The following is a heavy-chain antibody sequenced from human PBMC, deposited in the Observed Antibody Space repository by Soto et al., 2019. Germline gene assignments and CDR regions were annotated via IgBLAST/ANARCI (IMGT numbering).Heavy chain of an antibody. D-gene: IGHD3-22*01. J-gene: IGHJ5*02. CDR2: INAGNGNT. CDR3: ARGDLYYDSSGYWPNWFDP. Sequence: QVQLVQSGAEVKKPGASVKVSCKASGYTFTSYAMHWVRQAPGQRLEWMGWINAGNGNTKYSQKYQCRVTTTRDTSASTAYMELSSLRSEDTAVYYCARGDLYYDSSGYWPNWFDPWGQGTLVTVSS. V-gene: IGHV1-3*01. CDR1: GYTFTSYA.